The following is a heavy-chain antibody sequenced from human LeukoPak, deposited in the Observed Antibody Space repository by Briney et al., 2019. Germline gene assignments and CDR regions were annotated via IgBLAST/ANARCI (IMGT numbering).Heavy chain of an antibody. V-gene: IGHV3-7*01. Sequence: GGSLRLSCAASGFTFSSDWMSWVRQAPGKGLEWVANIKQDGSEKYYVDSVKGRFTTSRDNAKNSLYLQMNSLRAEDTAVYYCARDQSTYYDFWSGYYTGGGNDYWGQGTLVTVSS. CDR1: GFTFSSDW. CDR3: ARDQSTYYDFWSGYYTGGGNDY. D-gene: IGHD3-3*01. J-gene: IGHJ4*02. CDR2: IKQDGSEK.